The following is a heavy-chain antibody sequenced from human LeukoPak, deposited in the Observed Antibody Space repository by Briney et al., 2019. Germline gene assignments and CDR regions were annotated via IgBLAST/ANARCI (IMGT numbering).Heavy chain of an antibody. CDR2: IYHSGST. D-gene: IGHD1-26*01. V-gene: IGHV4-30-2*01. J-gene: IGHJ4*02. CDR1: GGSISSGGYS. Sequence: PSQTLSLTCAVSGGSISSGGYSWSWIRQPPGKGLEWIGYIYHSGSTYYNPSLKSRVTISVDRSKNQFSLKLSSVTAADTAVYYCARGSLVGATRHFDYWGQGTLVTVSS. CDR3: ARGSLVGATRHFDY.